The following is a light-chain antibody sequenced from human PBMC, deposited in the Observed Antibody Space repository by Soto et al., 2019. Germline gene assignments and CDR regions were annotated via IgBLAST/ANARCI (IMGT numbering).Light chain of an antibody. Sequence: QPVLTQPPSVSGAPGRTVTISCTGSDSNIGAGFNVHWYQHLPGSAPKLLIYSDNRRPSGVPDRFSGSQSGTSASLAISGLQAEDEGDYYCQSYDSDLTDSYVFGTGTKLTVL. CDR1: DSNIGAGFN. CDR3: QSYDSDLTDSYV. CDR2: SDN. V-gene: IGLV1-40*01. J-gene: IGLJ1*01.